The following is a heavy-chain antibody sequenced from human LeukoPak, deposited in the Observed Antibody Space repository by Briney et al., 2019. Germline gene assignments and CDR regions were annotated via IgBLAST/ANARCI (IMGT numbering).Heavy chain of an antibody. D-gene: IGHD3-10*01. CDR3: ARIGSGSPLGY. Sequence: GGSLRLSCAASGFTFSTYAMHWVRQAPGKGLEYVSGVNSNGDTIYYADSVKGRFTISRDNSKNTLYLQMNSLRAEDTAVYYCARIGSGSPLGYWGQGTLVTVSS. CDR1: GFTFSTYA. J-gene: IGHJ4*02. CDR2: VNSNGDTI. V-gene: IGHV3-64*02.